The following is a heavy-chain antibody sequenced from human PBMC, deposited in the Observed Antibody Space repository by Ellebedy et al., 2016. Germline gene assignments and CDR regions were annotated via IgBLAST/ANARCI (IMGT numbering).Heavy chain of an antibody. CDR1: GFTFRNFF. J-gene: IGHJ4*02. CDR3: RQGHYADL. V-gene: IGHV3-23*01. Sequence: GGSLRLXXVASGFTFRNFFMSWVRQVPGGGLEWLSTISGDGDTTFSADSVKGRFTISRDSFKNSVYLRMNNLRVEDTAVYYCRQGHYADLWGQGTLVTVSS. CDR2: ISGDGDTT. D-gene: IGHD4-17*01.